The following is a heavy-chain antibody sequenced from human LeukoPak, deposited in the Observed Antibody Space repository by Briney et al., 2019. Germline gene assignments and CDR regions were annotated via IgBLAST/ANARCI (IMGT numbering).Heavy chain of an antibody. V-gene: IGHV3-30*18. CDR2: ISYDGSNK. Sequence: GGSLRLSCAASGFTFSSYGMHWVRQAPGKGLEWVAVISYDGSNKYYADSVKGRFTISRDNSKNTLYLQINSLRAEDTAVYYCAKDRRGYSGYDYYFDYWGQGTLVTVSS. CDR3: AKDRRGYSGYDYYFDY. J-gene: IGHJ4*02. D-gene: IGHD5-12*01. CDR1: GFTFSSYG.